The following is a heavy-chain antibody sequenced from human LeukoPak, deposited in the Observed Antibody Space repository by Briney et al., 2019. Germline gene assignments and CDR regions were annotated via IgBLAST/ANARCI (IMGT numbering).Heavy chain of an antibody. J-gene: IGHJ4*02. D-gene: IGHD3-22*01. CDR1: GFTFNHAW. V-gene: IGHV3-15*01. CDR2: IKSKTDGATT. CDR3: TTIGSSRYYYYFDY. Sequence: GGSLRLSCAASGFTFNHAWMSWVRQAPGKGPEWVGRIKSKTDGATTEYAAPVKGRFTISRDDSKNTLYLQMNSLKTEDTALYYCTTIGSSRYYYYFDYWGQGSPVTVSS.